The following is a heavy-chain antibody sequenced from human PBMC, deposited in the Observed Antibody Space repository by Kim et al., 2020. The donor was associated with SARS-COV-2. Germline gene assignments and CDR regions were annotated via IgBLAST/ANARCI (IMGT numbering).Heavy chain of an antibody. CDR1: GFTFSSYA. Sequence: GGSLRLSCAASGFTFSSYAMSWVRQAPGKGLEWVSAISGSGGSTYYADSVKGRFTISRDNSKNTLYLQMNSLRAEDTAVYYCAKGSECGGDCSIRSLFAHDAFDIWGQGTMVTVSS. CDR2: ISGSGGST. V-gene: IGHV3-23*01. CDR3: AKGSECGGDCSIRSLFAHDAFDI. J-gene: IGHJ3*02. D-gene: IGHD2-21*02.